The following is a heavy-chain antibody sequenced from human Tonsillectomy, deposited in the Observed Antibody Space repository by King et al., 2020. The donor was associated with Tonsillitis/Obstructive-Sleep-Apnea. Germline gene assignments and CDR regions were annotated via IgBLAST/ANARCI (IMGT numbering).Heavy chain of an antibody. Sequence: VQLVESGAEVKKPGESLKISCKGSGYSFTSYWIGWVRQMPGKGLEWMGIIYPGDSDTRYSPSFQGQVTISAEKSISTAYLQWSSLKASDTAMYYCARGEIGSGTYYYYYMDVWGKGTTVTVSS. J-gene: IGHJ6*03. V-gene: IGHV5-51*01. CDR3: ARGEIGSGTYYYYYMDV. CDR1: GYSFTSYW. D-gene: IGHD3-10*01. CDR2: IYPGDSDT.